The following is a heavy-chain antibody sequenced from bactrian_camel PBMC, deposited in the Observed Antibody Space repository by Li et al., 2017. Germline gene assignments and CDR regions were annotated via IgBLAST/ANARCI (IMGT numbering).Heavy chain of an antibody. CDR1: GYRFSTFRSYC. Sequence: HVQLVESGGGSVQAGGSLRLSCATSGYRFSTFRSYCMGWFRQAPGKEREGVAAIYTLDSSTYSIDSVKGRFKISRTNAKNTLYLEMSSLKSEDSALYYCVTTLGGENWWIDFVYWGQGTQVTVS. CDR2: IYTLDSST. J-gene: IGHJ6*01. D-gene: IGHD7*01. V-gene: IGHV3S1*01. CDR3: VTTLGGENWWIDFVY.